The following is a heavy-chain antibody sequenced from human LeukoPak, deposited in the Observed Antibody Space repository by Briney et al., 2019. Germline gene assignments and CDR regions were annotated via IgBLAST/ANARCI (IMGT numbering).Heavy chain of an antibody. J-gene: IGHJ5*02. D-gene: IGHD3-3*01. CDR1: GYTFTRYD. Sequence: ASVKVSCKASGYTFTRYDINGVRQATGQGLEWMGWMNPNSGNTGYAQKFQGRVTMTRNTSISTAYMELSSRRSEDTAVYYCARASTSTYYDFWSGYYTGIPMGGSWFDPWGQGTLVTVSS. CDR3: ARASTSTYYDFWSGYYTGIPMGGSWFDP. CDR2: MNPNSGNT. V-gene: IGHV1-8*01.